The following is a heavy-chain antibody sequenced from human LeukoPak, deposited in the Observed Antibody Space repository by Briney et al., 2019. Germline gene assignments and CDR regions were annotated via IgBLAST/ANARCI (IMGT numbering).Heavy chain of an antibody. CDR2: IDQDGSEK. Sequence: GGSLRLSCAASGFTFDDYGMSWVRQAPGKGLEWVANIDQDGSEKFYVDSVKGRFTISRDNPKNSLYLQMNSLRAEDRAVYYCVRDQGAAGDPWGQGTLVTVSS. V-gene: IGHV3-7*01. CDR3: VRDQGAAGDP. J-gene: IGHJ5*02. CDR1: GFTFDDYG. D-gene: IGHD6-13*01.